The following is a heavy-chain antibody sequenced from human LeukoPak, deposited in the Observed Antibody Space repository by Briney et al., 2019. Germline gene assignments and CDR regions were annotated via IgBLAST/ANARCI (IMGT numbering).Heavy chain of an antibody. V-gene: IGHV3-9*01. D-gene: IGHD2-2*01. CDR2: ISWNSGSI. Sequence: PGGSLRLSCAASGFTFDDYAMHWARHAPGKGLEWVSGISWNSGSIGYADSVKGRFTISRDNAKNSLYLQMNSLRAEDTALYYCAKGPGSDYWGQGTLVTVSS. CDR1: GFTFDDYA. CDR3: AKGPGSDY. J-gene: IGHJ4*02.